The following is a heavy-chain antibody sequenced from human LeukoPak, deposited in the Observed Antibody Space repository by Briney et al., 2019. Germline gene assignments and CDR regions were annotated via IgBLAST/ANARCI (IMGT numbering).Heavy chain of an antibody. CDR1: GGSISSYY. CDR3: ARDSPYDYIWGSYRYPYYYYYMDV. CDR2: IYTSGST. V-gene: IGHV4-4*07. D-gene: IGHD3-16*02. Sequence: SETLSLTCTVSGGSISSYYWSWIRQPAGKGLEWIGRIYTSGSTNYNPSLKSRVTMSVDTSKNQFSLKLSSVTAADTAVYYCARDSPYDYIWGSYRYPYYYYYMDVWGKGTTATVSS. J-gene: IGHJ6*03.